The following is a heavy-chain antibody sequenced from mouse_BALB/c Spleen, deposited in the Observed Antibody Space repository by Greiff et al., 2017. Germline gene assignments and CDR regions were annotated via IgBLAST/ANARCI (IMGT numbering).Heavy chain of an antibody. CDR1: GYTFTDYN. CDR3: AYDYDWAWFAY. V-gene: IGHV1S29*02. D-gene: IGHD2-4*01. J-gene: IGHJ3*01. CDR2: IYPYNGGT. Sequence: VQLQQSGPELVKPGASVKISCKASGYTFTDYNMHWVKQSHGKSLEWIGYIYPYNGGTGYNQKFKSKATLTVDNSSSTAYMELRSLTSEDSAVYYCAYDYDWAWFAYWGQGTLVTVSA.